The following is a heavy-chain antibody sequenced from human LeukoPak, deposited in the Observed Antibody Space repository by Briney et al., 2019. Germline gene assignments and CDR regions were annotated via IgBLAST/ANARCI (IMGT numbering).Heavy chain of an antibody. Sequence: GGSLRLSCAASGFTFSSYWMSWVRQAPGKGLEWVANIRQDGSEKYYVDSVKGRFTISRDNAKNSLYLQMNSLRAEDTAVYYCARIDILTGYFQRLYYYYMDVWGKGTTVTVSS. V-gene: IGHV3-7*01. D-gene: IGHD3-9*01. CDR1: GFTFSSYW. CDR2: IRQDGSEK. CDR3: ARIDILTGYFQRLYYYYMDV. J-gene: IGHJ6*03.